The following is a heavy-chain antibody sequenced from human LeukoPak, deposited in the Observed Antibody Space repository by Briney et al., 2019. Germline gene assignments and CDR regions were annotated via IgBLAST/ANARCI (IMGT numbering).Heavy chain of an antibody. D-gene: IGHD3-16*01. CDR3: ASAGGVNDAFDI. Sequence: ASVKVSCKASGYTFTSCYIHWVRQAPGQGLEWMGGIIPIFGTANYAQKFQGRVTITTDESTSTAYMELSSLRSEDTAVYYCASAGGVNDAFDIWGQGTMVTVSS. CDR1: GYTFTSCY. CDR2: IIPIFGTA. V-gene: IGHV1-69*05. J-gene: IGHJ3*02.